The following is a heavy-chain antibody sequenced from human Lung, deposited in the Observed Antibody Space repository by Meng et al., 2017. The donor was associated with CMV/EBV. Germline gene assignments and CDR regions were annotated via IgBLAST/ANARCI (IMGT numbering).Heavy chain of an antibody. J-gene: IGHJ3*02. V-gene: IGHV4-59*01. CDR1: GGSISSYY. CDR2: IYYSGST. CDR3: ARAPPRAIAVAGTGAFDI. Sequence: GSLRLSCTVSGGSISSYYWSWIRQPPGKGLEWIGYIYYSGSTNYNPSLKSRVTISVDTSKNQFSLKLSSVTAADTAVYYCARAPPRAIAVAGTGAFDIWGQGTXVTVSS. D-gene: IGHD6-19*01.